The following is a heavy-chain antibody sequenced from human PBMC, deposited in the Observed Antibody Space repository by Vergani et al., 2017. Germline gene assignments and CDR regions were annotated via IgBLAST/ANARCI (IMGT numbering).Heavy chain of an antibody. CDR3: ARDPIAVAGTGD. J-gene: IGHJ4*02. CDR1: GFTFSSYG. CDR2: IWYDGSNK. Sequence: QVQLVESGGGVVQPGRSLRLSCAASGFTFSSYGMHWVRQAPGKGLEWVAVIWYDGSNKYYADSVKGRFTISRDNSKNTLYLQMNSLRAEDTAVYYCARDPIAVAGTGDWGQGTLVTVSS. D-gene: IGHD6-19*01. V-gene: IGHV3-33*01.